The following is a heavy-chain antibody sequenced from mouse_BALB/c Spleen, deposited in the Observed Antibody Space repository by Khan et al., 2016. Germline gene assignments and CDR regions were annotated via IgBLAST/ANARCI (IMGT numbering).Heavy chain of an antibody. Sequence: EVELVESGGDLVKPGGSQKLSCAASGFTFSTYGMSWVRQTPDKRLEWVATISNGGTYTYYPDSVKGRFTISRDNAKITLYLQMSSLKSEDTAMYYWARRIYYDYENYAMDYWGQGTSVTVSS. CDR2: ISNGGTYT. V-gene: IGHV5-6*01. D-gene: IGHD2-4*01. CDR3: ARRIYYDYENYAMDY. J-gene: IGHJ4*01. CDR1: GFTFSTYG.